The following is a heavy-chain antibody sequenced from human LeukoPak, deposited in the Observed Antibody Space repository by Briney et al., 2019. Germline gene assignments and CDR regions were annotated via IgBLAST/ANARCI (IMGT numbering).Heavy chain of an antibody. D-gene: IGHD3-22*01. J-gene: IGHJ4*02. CDR3: ARGAVIPDSSGYYYDY. Sequence: QPGGSLRLSCAASGFTFDEYGMHWVRQAPGKGLEWVSGIGWNSDKKDYADSVRDRFTISRDNARNSLFLQMYSLRPEDTAFYYCARGAVIPDSSGYYYDYWGQGTLVTVPS. V-gene: IGHV3-9*01. CDR2: IGWNSDKK. CDR1: GFTFDEYG.